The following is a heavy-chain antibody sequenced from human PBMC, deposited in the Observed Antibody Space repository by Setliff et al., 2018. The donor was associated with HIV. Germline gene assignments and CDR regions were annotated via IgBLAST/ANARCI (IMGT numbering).Heavy chain of an antibody. CDR1: RFDFNNYW. Sequence: GESPKISCAASRFDFNNYWMCWVRQAPGKGLEWVANIGQDGSEKNYVDSVKGRFTISRDNAKNSLDLQMSSLRAEGTAIYYCARKLRPGHGVDVWGQGTTVTVSS. V-gene: IGHV3-7*01. CDR2: IGQDGSEK. CDR3: ARKLRPGHGVDV. J-gene: IGHJ6*02. D-gene: IGHD3-10*01.